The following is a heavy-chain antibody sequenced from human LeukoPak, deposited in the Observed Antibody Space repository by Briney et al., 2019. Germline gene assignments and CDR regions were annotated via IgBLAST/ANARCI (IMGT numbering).Heavy chain of an antibody. CDR1: GFTFSNAW. D-gene: IGHD3-22*01. Sequence: PGGSLRLSCAASGFTFSNAWMSWVRQAPGKGLEWVGRIKSKTDGGTTDYAAPVKGRFTISRDDSKNTLYLQMNSLKTEDTAVYYCTTEEYYDSSGYYYGGYFDYWGQGTLVTVSS. CDR3: TTEEYYDSSGYYYGGYFDY. J-gene: IGHJ4*02. V-gene: IGHV3-15*01. CDR2: IKSKTDGGTT.